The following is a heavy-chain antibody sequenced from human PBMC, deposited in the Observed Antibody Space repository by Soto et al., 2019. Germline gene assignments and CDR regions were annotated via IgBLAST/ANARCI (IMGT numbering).Heavy chain of an antibody. CDR2: ISNDGSNK. CDR1: GFTFSSYA. CDR3: AKDLYYYHSSLDDY. Sequence: PGGSLGLSCAASGFTFSSYAMHWVRQAPGKGLEWVAVISNDGSNKFYADSVKGRFTISRDNARNTLHLQMNTLRAEDTAVYYCAKDLYYYHSSLDDYWGQGTLVTVS. J-gene: IGHJ4*02. D-gene: IGHD3-22*01. V-gene: IGHV3-30*18.